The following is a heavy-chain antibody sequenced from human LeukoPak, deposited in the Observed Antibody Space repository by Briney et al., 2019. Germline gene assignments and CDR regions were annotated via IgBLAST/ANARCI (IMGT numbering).Heavy chain of an antibody. D-gene: IGHD5-12*01. CDR3: AKGVATLALFDY. CDR2: IIGSGGST. CDR1: GFTFSSYG. Sequence: GGSLRLSCAASGFTFSSYGMSWVRQAPGKGLEWVSTIIGSGGSTYYADSVKGRFTISRDNSKNTLYLQMNSLRAEDTAVYYCAKGVATLALFDYWGQGTLVTVSS. J-gene: IGHJ4*02. V-gene: IGHV3-23*01.